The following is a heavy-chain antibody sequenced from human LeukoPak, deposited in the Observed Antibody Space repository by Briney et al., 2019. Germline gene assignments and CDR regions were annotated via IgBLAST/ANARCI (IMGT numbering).Heavy chain of an antibody. D-gene: IGHD6-19*01. CDR3: AKDSEAWQWLVLNY. CDR2: ISGSGGST. Sequence: GGSLRLSCAASGFTFRSYAMSWARLAPGKGLEWVSTISGSGGSTYYADSVKGRFTISRDNSKNTLYPQMNSLRAEDTAVYYCAKDSEAWQWLVLNYWGQGTLVTVSS. J-gene: IGHJ4*02. V-gene: IGHV3-23*01. CDR1: GFTFRSYA.